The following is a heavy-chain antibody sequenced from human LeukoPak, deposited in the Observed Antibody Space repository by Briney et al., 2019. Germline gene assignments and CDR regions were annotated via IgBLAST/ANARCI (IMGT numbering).Heavy chain of an antibody. J-gene: IGHJ1*01. Sequence: PGGSLRLSCAASGFTFSSYWMSWVRQAPGKGLEWVANIKQDGSEKYYVDSVKGRFTISRDNAKNSLYLQMNSLRAEDTAVYYCARGGVVPAAIAYFQHWGQGTLVTVSS. CDR1: GFTFSSYW. D-gene: IGHD2-2*01. CDR3: ARGGVVPAAIAYFQH. V-gene: IGHV3-7*01. CDR2: IKQDGSEK.